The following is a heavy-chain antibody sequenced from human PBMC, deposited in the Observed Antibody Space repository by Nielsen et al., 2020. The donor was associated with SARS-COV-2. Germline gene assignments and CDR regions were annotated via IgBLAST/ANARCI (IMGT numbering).Heavy chain of an antibody. CDR2: ISAYNGNT. CDR3: ARAARVPYYDFWSGYSRPFDY. V-gene: IGHV1-18*04. Sequence: ASVKVSCKASGYTFTNYGISWVRQAPGQGLEWMGWISAYNGNTNYAQKLQGRVTMTTDTSTSTAYMELRSLRSDDTAVYYCARAARVPYYDFWSGYSRPFDYWGQGTLVTVSS. J-gene: IGHJ4*02. CDR1: GYTFTNYG. D-gene: IGHD3-3*01.